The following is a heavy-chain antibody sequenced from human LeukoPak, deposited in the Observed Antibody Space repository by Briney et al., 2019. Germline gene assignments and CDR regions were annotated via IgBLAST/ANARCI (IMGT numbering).Heavy chain of an antibody. Sequence: TGGSLRLSCAASGFTFSSYGMHWVRQAPGKGLEWVAFIRYDGSNKYYADSVKGRFTISRDNSKNTLYLQMNSLRAEDTAVYYCARHSSGPYYYFDYWGQGTLVTVSS. CDR2: IRYDGSNK. J-gene: IGHJ4*02. D-gene: IGHD3-22*01. CDR3: ARHSSGPYYYFDY. CDR1: GFTFSSYG. V-gene: IGHV3-30*02.